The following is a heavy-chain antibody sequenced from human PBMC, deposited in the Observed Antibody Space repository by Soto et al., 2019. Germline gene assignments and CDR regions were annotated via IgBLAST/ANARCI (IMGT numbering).Heavy chain of an antibody. CDR2: INPNSGGT. D-gene: IGHD3-3*01. J-gene: IGHJ6*02. V-gene: IGHV1-2*04. CDR3: AKVSNSDYDFWSGYYDYYYYGMDV. CDR1: GYTFTGYY. Sequence: ASVKVSCKASGYTFTGYYMHWVRQAPGQGLEWMGWINPNSGGTNYAQKFQGWVTMTRDTSISTAYMELSSLRSDDTAVYYCAKVSNSDYDFWSGYYDYYYYGMDVWGQGTTVTVSS.